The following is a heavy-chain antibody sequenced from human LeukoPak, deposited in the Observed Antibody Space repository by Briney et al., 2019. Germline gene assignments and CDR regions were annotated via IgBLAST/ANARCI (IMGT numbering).Heavy chain of an antibody. CDR2: ISSSSSYI. CDR1: GFTFSSYS. V-gene: IGHV3-21*01. D-gene: IGHD1-26*01. Sequence: GGSLRLSCAAFGFTFSSYSMNWVRQAPGKGLEWVSSISSSSSYIYYADSVKGRFTISRDNAKNSLYLQMNSLRAEDTAVYYCARDMHSGSYYFDYWGQGTLVTVSS. CDR3: ARDMHSGSYYFDY. J-gene: IGHJ4*02.